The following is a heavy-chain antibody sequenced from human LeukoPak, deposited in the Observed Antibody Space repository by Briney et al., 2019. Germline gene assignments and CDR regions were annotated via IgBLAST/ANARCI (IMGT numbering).Heavy chain of an antibody. V-gene: IGHV3-23*01. CDR2: VSGSGVST. J-gene: IGHJ6*03. CDR3: AKGVEDSGIYYYYYMDV. CDR1: GFTFSSYTFSTYA. Sequence: PGGSLRLSCAASGFTFSSYTFSTYAISWVRQAPVKGLEWVSAVSGSGVSTYYADSVKGRFTISRDNSKNTLYLQMNGLRAEDTAVYYCAKGVEDSGIYYYYYMDVWGKGTTVTVSS. D-gene: IGHD2-15*01.